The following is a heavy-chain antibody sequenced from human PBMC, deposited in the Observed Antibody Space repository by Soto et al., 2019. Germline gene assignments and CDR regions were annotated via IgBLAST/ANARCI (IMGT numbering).Heavy chain of an antibody. CDR3: TRGVDIVVVPAAIYGAFDI. D-gene: IGHD2-2*01. J-gene: IGHJ3*02. Sequence: PGGSLRLSCTASGFTFGDYAMSWFRQAPGKGLEWVGFIRSKAYGGTTEYAASVKGRFTISRDDSKSIAYLQMNSLKTEDTAVYYCTRGVDIVVVPAAIYGAFDIWGQGTMVTVSS. V-gene: IGHV3-49*03. CDR1: GFTFGDYA. CDR2: IRSKAYGGTT.